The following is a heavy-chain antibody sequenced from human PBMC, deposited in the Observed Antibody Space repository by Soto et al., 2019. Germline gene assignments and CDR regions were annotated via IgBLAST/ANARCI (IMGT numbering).Heavy chain of an antibody. CDR3: MRAGFAYGYLEY. D-gene: IGHD3-10*01. Sequence: ASVKVSCKTSGYAFSSYGIVWVRQAPGQGLEWMGWISTYNVDTKYADKFQGRLTMSSDTSTTTAFMELRRLRSDDTAVPYCMRAGFAYGYLEYWGQGTLVTVS. CDR2: ISTYNVDT. CDR1: GYAFSSYG. J-gene: IGHJ4*02. V-gene: IGHV1-18*01.